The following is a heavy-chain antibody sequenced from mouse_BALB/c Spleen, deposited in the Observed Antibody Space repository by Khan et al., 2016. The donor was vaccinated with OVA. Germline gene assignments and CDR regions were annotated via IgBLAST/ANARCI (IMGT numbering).Heavy chain of an antibody. V-gene: IGHV2-2*02. D-gene: IGHD1-1*02. J-gene: IGHJ2*01. CDR1: GFSLTNYG. Sequence: QVQLKQSGLGLVQPSQSLSITCTVSGFSLTNYGVLWVRQSPGKGLEWLGVIWSGGITDYNATFISRLTISKDIAKSQVFFKMNSLQANDTAIYYCAKNRNGYFDYWGQGTTLTVSS. CDR3: AKNRNGYFDY. CDR2: IWSGGIT.